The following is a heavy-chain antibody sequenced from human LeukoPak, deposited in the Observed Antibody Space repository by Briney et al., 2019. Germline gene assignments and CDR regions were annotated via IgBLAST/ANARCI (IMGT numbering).Heavy chain of an antibody. CDR3: ARGLNYYGSGSYYY. D-gene: IGHD3-10*01. CDR2: IYYSGST. J-gene: IGHJ4*02. CDR1: GGSISSYY. Sequence: PSETLSLTCTVSGGSISSYYWSWSGQPPGKGLEGSGYIYYSGSTNYNPSLKRRVTISVDTSKNQFSLKLSSVTAADTAVYYCARGLNYYGSGSYYYWGQGTLVTVSS. V-gene: IGHV4-59*12.